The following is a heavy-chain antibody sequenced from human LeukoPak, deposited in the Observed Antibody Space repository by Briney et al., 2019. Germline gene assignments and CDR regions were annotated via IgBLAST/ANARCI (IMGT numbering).Heavy chain of an antibody. J-gene: IGHJ4*02. V-gene: IGHV3-21*01. CDR2: ISGSSSYI. CDR3: ARGGTSGYSSTRHFWGGNYYFDY. D-gene: IGHD2-2*01. Sequence: ETLSLSCRVSGGSISSSRSYWGWVRQAPGKGLEWVSSISGSSSYIYYADSVKGRFSISRDNAKNSLYLQVNSLRAEDTAVYYCARGGTSGYSSTRHFWGGNYYFDYWGQGSLVTVSS. CDR1: GGSISSSRSY.